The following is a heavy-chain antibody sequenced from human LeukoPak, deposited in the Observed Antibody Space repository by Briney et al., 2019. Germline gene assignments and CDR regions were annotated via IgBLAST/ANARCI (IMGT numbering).Heavy chain of an antibody. CDR2: INHSGST. Sequence: SETLSLTCAVYGGSFSGYYWSWIRQPPGKGLEWIGEINHSGSTNYSPSLKSRVTISVDTSKNQFSLKLSSVTAADTAVYYCARGGNRIAVAGRERRRFNYFDYWGQGTLVTVSS. J-gene: IGHJ4*02. CDR1: GGSFSGYY. V-gene: IGHV4-34*01. D-gene: IGHD6-19*01. CDR3: ARGGNRIAVAGRERRRFNYFDY.